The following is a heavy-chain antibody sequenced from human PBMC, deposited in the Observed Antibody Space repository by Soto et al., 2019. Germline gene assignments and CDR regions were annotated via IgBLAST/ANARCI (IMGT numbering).Heavy chain of an antibody. V-gene: IGHV3-23*01. CDR3: AKDRDFWGGYYKHRGLDY. CDR1: GFTFSSYA. Sequence: EVQLLESGGGLVQPGGSLRLSCAASGFTFSSYAMSWVRQAPGKGLEWVSGISGSGGNTYYADSVRGRFTVSRDSSKNTLNLEMNSLRAEDTAVYYCAKDRDFWGGYYKHRGLDYWGQGTLVTVSS. D-gene: IGHD3-3*01. J-gene: IGHJ4*02. CDR2: ISGSGGNT.